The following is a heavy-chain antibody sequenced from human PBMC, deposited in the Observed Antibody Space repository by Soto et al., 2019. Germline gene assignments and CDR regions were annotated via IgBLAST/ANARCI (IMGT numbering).Heavy chain of an antibody. D-gene: IGHD6-19*01. CDR2: IIPIFGTA. CDR3: ARDFQASSGWYYFDY. CDR1: GGTFSSYA. Sequence: GASVKVSCKASGGTFSSYAISWVRQAPGQGLEWMGGIIPIFGTANYAQKFQGRVTITADESTSTAYMELSSLRSEDTAVYYCARDFQASSGWYYFDYWGQGTLVTSPQ. J-gene: IGHJ4*02. V-gene: IGHV1-69*13.